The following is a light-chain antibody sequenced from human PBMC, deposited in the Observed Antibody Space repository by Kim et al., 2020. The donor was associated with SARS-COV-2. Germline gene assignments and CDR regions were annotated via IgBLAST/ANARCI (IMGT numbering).Light chain of an antibody. V-gene: IGKV1-27*01. J-gene: IGKJ1*01. CDR1: QGVRDY. Sequence: AYVGNQFTIACRASQGVRDYLAWYQKKPGKAPKLLIYAAHTLESGVPSRFSGSGSGTDFTLTISSLQPEDVATYYCQKYDTAPRTFGQGTKVDIK. CDR2: AAH. CDR3: QKYDTAPRT.